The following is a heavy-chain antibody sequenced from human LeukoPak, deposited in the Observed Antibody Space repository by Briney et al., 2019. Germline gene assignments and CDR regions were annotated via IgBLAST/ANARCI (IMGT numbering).Heavy chain of an antibody. CDR2: IDASGST. J-gene: IGHJ4*02. CDR3: ARDGGYGNYFDY. Sequence: SETLTLTCTVSGASVSSYYWIWIRQPAGRGLEWIGRIDASGSTNYNPSLKSRVTISVDRSKNQFSLKLSSVTAADTAVYYCARDGGYGNYFDYWGQGTLVTVSS. CDR1: GASVSSYY. D-gene: IGHD5-12*01. V-gene: IGHV4-4*07.